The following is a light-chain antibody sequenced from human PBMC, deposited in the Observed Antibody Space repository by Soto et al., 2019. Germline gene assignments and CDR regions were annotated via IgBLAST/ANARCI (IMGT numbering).Light chain of an antibody. CDR1: QGIGSY. V-gene: IGKV1-9*01. Sequence: DIQLTQSPSFLSASVGDRVSITCRASQGIGSYLAWYQQKPGKAPNLLIHAASTLQSGVPSRFSGSGSGTDFTLSISRLEPEDFAVYYCQQYGSSRTFGQGTKVDI. CDR2: AAS. J-gene: IGKJ1*01. CDR3: QQYGSSRT.